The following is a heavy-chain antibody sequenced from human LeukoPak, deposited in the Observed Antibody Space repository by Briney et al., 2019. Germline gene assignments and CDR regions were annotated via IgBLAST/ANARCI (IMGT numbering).Heavy chain of an antibody. CDR2: INHSGST. CDR1: GGSFSGYY. CDR3: ARGGSYYDYVWGSYPFTYAFDI. D-gene: IGHD3-16*02. V-gene: IGHV4-34*01. J-gene: IGHJ3*02. Sequence: SEPLSLTCAVYGGSFSGYYWSWIRQPPGKGLEWIGEINHSGSTNYNPSLKSRVTISVDTSKNQFSLKLSSVTAADTAVYYCARGGSYYDYVWGSYPFTYAFDIWGQGTMVTVSS.